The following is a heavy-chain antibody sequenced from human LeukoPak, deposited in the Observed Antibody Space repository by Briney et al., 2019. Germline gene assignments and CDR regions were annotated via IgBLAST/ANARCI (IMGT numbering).Heavy chain of an antibody. CDR2: FSSSGSTI. CDR1: GFPLGSYE. J-gene: IGHJ4*02. D-gene: IGHD6-19*01. CDR3: AIIPGPYSSGQFDY. Sequence: GGSLRLSCEASGFPLGSYELNWFRQPPGKGLDWVSSFSSSGSTIYYADSVKGRFTISRDNAKNSLYLQMNSLRAEDTAVYYCAIIPGPYSSGQFDYWGQGTLVTVSS. V-gene: IGHV3-48*03.